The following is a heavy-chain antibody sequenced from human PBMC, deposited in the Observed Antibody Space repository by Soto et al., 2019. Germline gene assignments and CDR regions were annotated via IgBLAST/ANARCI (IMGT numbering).Heavy chain of an antibody. V-gene: IGHV2-5*02. Sequence: QITLKESGPTLVKPTQTLTLTCTFSGFSLSTSGVGVGWIRQPPGKALEWLALIYWADDKRYSPSLKSRLTITKDTSKNQVVLTMTNMDPVDTAPYSCAHRIFAGDRSGYNDYWGQGTLVTDS. J-gene: IGHJ4*02. CDR1: GFSLSTSGVG. CDR2: IYWADDK. D-gene: IGHD3-22*01. CDR3: AHRIFAGDRSGYNDY.